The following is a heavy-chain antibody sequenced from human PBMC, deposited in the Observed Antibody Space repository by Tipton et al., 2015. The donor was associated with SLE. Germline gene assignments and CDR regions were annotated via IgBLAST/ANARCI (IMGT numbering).Heavy chain of an antibody. J-gene: IGHJ4*02. CDR1: GGSFSGYY. Sequence: LRLSCALYGGSFSGYYWSWIRQPPGKGLEWIGEINHSGSSNYNPSLKSRLTISVDKSKNQFSLKLSSVTAADTAVYYCAGRGDLVVVTAYLDYWGQGTLVTVSS. V-gene: IGHV4-34*01. CDR3: AGRGDLVVVTAYLDY. D-gene: IGHD2-21*02. CDR2: INHSGSS.